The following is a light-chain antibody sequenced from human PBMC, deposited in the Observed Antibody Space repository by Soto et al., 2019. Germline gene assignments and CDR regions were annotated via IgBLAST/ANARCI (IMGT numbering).Light chain of an antibody. CDR3: GTWDSSLSAVV. Sequence: QSVLTQPPSVSAAPGQKVTISCSGSSSNIGNNYVSWYQQLPGTAPKLLIYDNNKRPSEIPDRFSGYKSGTSATLGITGLQTGDEADYYCGTWDSSLSAVVFGGGTKLTVL. CDR2: DNN. J-gene: IGLJ2*01. V-gene: IGLV1-51*01. CDR1: SSNIGNNY.